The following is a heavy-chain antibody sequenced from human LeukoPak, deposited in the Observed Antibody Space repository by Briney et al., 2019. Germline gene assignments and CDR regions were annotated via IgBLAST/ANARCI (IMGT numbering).Heavy chain of an antibody. J-gene: IGHJ6*03. D-gene: IGHD2-2*01. CDR3: ALPAKGAFFYYYMEV. CDR1: AYTSPSYG. CDR2: ISTYNGNT. V-gene: IGHV1-18*01. Sequence: ASVKVSCKASAYTSPSYGITWVRQAPGRGLEWMGWISTYNGNTQYAQKFQGRVTMTTDTPTKTVYMELSNLRSNDTAVYYCALPAKGAFFYYYMEVWGKGTTVTVSS.